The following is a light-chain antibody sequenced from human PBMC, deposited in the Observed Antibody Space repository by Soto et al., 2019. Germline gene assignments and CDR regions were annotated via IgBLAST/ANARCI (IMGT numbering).Light chain of an antibody. V-gene: IGKV1-5*03. Sequence: DIQMTQSPSTLSASVGDRVTITCRASQSISSWLAWYQQKPGKAPKLLIYKASSLESGVPSRFSGSGSGTEFTLTTSSLQPDDFATYYCQQYNSYPPWTFGQGTKVEIK. CDR3: QQYNSYPPWT. CDR1: QSISSW. CDR2: KAS. J-gene: IGKJ1*01.